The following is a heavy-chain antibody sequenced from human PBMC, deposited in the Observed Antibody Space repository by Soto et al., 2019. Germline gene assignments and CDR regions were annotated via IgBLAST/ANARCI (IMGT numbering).Heavy chain of an antibody. D-gene: IGHD3-22*01. CDR2: ISLYSDGT. Sequence: GASVKVSCKTSGYTFSNYGITWVRQAPGQPLEWLGWISLYSDGTNYAQKFQGRVTITADESTSTAYMELSSLRSEDTAVYYCARARMHYYYDSSGYSYFDYWGQGTLVTVSS. CDR1: GYTFSNYG. V-gene: IGHV1-18*01. J-gene: IGHJ4*02. CDR3: ARARMHYYYDSSGYSYFDY.